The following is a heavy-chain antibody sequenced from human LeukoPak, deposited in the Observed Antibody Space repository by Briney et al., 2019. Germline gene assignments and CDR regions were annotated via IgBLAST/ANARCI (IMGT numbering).Heavy chain of an antibody. J-gene: IGHJ5*02. CDR1: GFTFSNYA. CDR3: AKLPTTVTTMGWFDP. CDR2: ISGSGGST. D-gene: IGHD4-17*01. V-gene: IGHV3-23*01. Sequence: GGSLRLSCAAAGFTFSNYAMTWVRQAPGKGLKGVSSISGSGGSTYYADSVKGRFTISRDNSKNTLYLQMNSLRAEDTAVYYCAKLPTTVTTMGWFDPWGQGTLVTVSS.